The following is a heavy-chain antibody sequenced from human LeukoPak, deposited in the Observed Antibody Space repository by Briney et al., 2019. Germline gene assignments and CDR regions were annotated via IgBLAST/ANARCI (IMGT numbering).Heavy chain of an antibody. V-gene: IGHV4-34*12. D-gene: IGHD1-26*01. CDR1: GGSFCVFF. J-gene: IGHJ2*01. Sequence: PSETLSLTCAVYGGSFCVFFWSWIREPPGEGLQWIGEIIHCGTTNYNPSLKSRDTISVDTSKHQFSLRLSSVTSAHTPVYYCARHQGEVDLWGRGSLVTVSS. CDR3: ARHQGEVDL. CDR2: IIHCGTT.